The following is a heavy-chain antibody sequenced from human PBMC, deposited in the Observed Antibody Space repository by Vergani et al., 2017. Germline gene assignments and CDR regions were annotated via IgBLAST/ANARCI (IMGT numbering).Heavy chain of an antibody. CDR1: GFTFDDYA. CDR3: AKDIASQWLRTVFNAFDI. J-gene: IGHJ3*02. V-gene: IGHV3-9*01. Sequence: EVQLVESGGGLVQPGRSLRLSCAASGFTFDDYAMHWVRQAPGKGLEWVSGISWNSGSIGYADSVKGRFTISRDNAKNSLYLQMNSLRAEDTALYYCAKDIASQWLRTVFNAFDIWGQGTMVTVSS. D-gene: IGHD5-12*01. CDR2: ISWNSGSI.